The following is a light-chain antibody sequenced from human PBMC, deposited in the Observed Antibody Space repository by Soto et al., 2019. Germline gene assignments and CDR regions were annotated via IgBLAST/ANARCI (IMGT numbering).Light chain of an antibody. CDR1: QGISSA. V-gene: IGKV1-13*02. Sequence: AIQLTQSPSSLSASVGDRVTITCRASQGISSALAWYQQKPGIAPKLLIYDASSLESGVPSRFSGSGSGTDFTLTISSLQPEDFATYYCQQFNSYPRTFGPGTKVDIK. CDR2: DAS. CDR3: QQFNSYPRT. J-gene: IGKJ3*01.